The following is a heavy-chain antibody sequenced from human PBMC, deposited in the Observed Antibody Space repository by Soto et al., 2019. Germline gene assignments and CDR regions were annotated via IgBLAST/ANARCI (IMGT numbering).Heavy chain of an antibody. J-gene: IGHJ6*02. V-gene: IGHV3-30-3*01. CDR2: ISYDGSNK. D-gene: IGHD2-21*02. CDR3: ARSGGDYPPYYDGMDV. CDR1: GFTFSSYA. Sequence: QVQLVESGGGVVQPGRSLRLSCAASGFTFSSYAMHWVRQAPGKGLEWVAVISYDGSNKYYADSVKGRFTISRDNSKNTLYLQMNSLRAEDTAVYYCARSGGDYPPYYDGMDVWGQGTTVTVSS.